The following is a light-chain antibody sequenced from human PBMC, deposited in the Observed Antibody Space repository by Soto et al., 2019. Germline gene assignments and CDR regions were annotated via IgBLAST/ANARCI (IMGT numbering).Light chain of an antibody. CDR3: QQRSNWPPIT. CDR2: GAS. Sequence: EIMFTQSPATLSLSPGERATLSCRASQSVSSYLAWYQQKPGQAPTLLIYGASTRATGIPARFSGSCSGTAFTLTISSLEPEDFAVYYCQQRSNWPPITFGQGTDWR. CDR1: QSVSSY. J-gene: IGKJ5*01. V-gene: IGKV3-11*01.